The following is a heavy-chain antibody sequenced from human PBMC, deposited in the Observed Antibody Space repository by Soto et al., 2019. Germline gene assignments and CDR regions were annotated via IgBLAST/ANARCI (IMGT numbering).Heavy chain of an antibody. CDR3: ARVVGYCSGGSCYGGGDYYYYYGMDV. J-gene: IGHJ6*02. V-gene: IGHV3-11*06. D-gene: IGHD2-15*01. CDR2: ISSSSSYT. CDR1: GFTFSDYY. Sequence: GGSLRLSCAASGFTFSDYYMSWIRQAPGKGLEWVSYISSSSSYTNYADSVKGRFTISRDNAKNSLYLQMNSLRAEDTAVYYCARVVGYCSGGSCYGGGDYYYYYGMDVWGQGTTVTVSS.